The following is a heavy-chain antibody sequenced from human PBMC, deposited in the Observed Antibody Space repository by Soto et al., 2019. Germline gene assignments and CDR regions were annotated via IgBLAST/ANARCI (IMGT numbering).Heavy chain of an antibody. J-gene: IGHJ4*02. D-gene: IGHD6-19*01. V-gene: IGHV3-30-3*01. CDR3: ARPFGGGWDGDFDY. CDR2: ISYDASNN. Sequence: QVQLVESGGGVVQPGRSLRLSCAASGFAFSSYAMHWVRRAPGKGLEWVAVISYDASNNYYADSVKGRFTISRDNAKKTMYLQMSSLRAEDTAVYYCARPFGGGWDGDFDYWGQGTLVTVSS. CDR1: GFAFSSYA.